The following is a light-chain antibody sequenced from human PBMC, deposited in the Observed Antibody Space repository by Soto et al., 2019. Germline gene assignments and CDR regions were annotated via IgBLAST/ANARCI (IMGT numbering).Light chain of an antibody. J-gene: IGKJ2*01. CDR2: VAS. V-gene: IGKV3-20*01. Sequence: EIVLTQSPGTLSLSPGERATLSGRASQSVTHNHLAWYQQKRGHAPRLLIYVASDSATGLPGRFSCSGSGTDFTLTISRLEPEDFAVYYCQQYAASPYTFGQGTKLEI. CDR3: QQYAASPYT. CDR1: QSVTHNH.